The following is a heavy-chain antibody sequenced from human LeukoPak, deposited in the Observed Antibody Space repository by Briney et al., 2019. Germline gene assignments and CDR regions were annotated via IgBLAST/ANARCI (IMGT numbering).Heavy chain of an antibody. J-gene: IGHJ5*02. D-gene: IGHD2-15*01. CDR3: ARGYCSGGSCYSVENWFDP. Sequence: ASVKVSCKASGYTFISYDINWVRQATGQGLEWMGWMNPNSGGTNYAQKFQGRVTMTRDTSISTAYMELSRLRSDDTAVYYCARGYCSGGSCYSVENWFDPWGQGTLVTVSS. CDR2: MNPNSGGT. CDR1: GYTFISYD. V-gene: IGHV1-2*02.